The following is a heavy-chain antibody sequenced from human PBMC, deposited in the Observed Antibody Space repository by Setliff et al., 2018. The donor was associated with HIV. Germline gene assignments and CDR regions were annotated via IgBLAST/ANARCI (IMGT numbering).Heavy chain of an antibody. CDR1: GYTFTSDY. Sequence: ASVKVSCKASGYTFTSDYIHWVRQAPGQGLEWMGIINPAGNPTSYAQKFQGRLTMTTDTSTSTAYMELRSLRSDDTAVYYCARVPISGYYYYMDVWGKGTTVTVSS. CDR3: ARVPISGYYYYMDV. V-gene: IGHV1-46*01. CDR2: INPAGNPT. J-gene: IGHJ6*03.